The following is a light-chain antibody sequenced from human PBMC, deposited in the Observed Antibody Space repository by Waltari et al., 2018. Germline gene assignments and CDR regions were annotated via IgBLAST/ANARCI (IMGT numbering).Light chain of an antibody. J-gene: IGLJ2*01. Sequence: QSALTQPRSVSGSPGQSVTISCTGTSSDVGGYNYVSWYQQHPGKAPKRMIYDVSKRPSGVPDRFSGSKSGNTASLTISGLQAEDEADYYCCSYAGSYTFGVVFGGGTKLTVL. V-gene: IGLV2-11*01. CDR2: DVS. CDR1: SSDVGGYNY. CDR3: CSYAGSYTFGVV.